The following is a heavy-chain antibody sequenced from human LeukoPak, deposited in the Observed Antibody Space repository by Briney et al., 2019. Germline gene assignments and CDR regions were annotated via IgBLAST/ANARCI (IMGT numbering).Heavy chain of an antibody. J-gene: IGHJ4*02. CDR1: GGSISSGGYS. Sequence: SQTLSLTCAVSGGSISSGGYSWSWIRQPPGKGLEWIGYIYHSGSTYYNPSLKSRVTISVDRSKNQFSLKLSSVTAADTAVYYCARINYYDRAHYFDYWGQGTLVTVSS. V-gene: IGHV4-30-2*01. D-gene: IGHD3-22*01. CDR3: ARINYYDRAHYFDY. CDR2: IYHSGST.